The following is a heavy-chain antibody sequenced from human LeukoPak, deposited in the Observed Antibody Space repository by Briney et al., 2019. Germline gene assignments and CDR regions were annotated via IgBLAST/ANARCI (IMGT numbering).Heavy chain of an antibody. CDR3: ARAQKVLRYFDWSDPLSRWFAP. Sequence: ASVKVSCKASGCTFTGYYMHWVRQAPGQGLEWMGWINPKRGGPNYARRFQGRVTMTRETSIRTAYMEMSRLRSDDTAVYYCARAQKVLRYFDWSDPLSRWFAPWGQGTLVTVSS. CDR1: GCTFTGYY. D-gene: IGHD3-9*01. J-gene: IGHJ5*02. V-gene: IGHV1-2*02. CDR2: INPKRGGP.